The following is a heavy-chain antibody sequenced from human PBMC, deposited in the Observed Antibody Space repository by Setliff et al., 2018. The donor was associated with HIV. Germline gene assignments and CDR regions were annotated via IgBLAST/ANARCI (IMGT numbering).Heavy chain of an antibody. CDR3: ARNVGGLRSAVNWFDP. Sequence: SETLSLTCSVSGVSISNYYWSWIRQPPGKGLEWIGFIYSSGSTNYNPSLKSRVTISVDTSKNQFSLELNSVTAADTAVYYCARNVGGLRSAVNWFDPWGQGTLVTVSS. D-gene: IGHD4-17*01. CDR2: IYSSGST. V-gene: IGHV4-59*08. CDR1: GVSISNYY. J-gene: IGHJ5*02.